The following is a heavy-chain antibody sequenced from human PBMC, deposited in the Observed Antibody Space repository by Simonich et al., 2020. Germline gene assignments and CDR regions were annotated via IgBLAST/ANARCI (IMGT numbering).Heavy chain of an antibody. J-gene: IGHJ2*01. CDR3: AKDMGL. Sequence: EVQLVESGGGLVQPGRSLRLSCAASGFTFDDYAMHWVRQAPGKGLEWSSGISWNSGSIGYADSVKGRFTISRDNSKNSLYLQMNSLRTEDTALYYCAKDMGLWGRGTLVTVSS. CDR1: GFTFDDYA. CDR2: ISWNSGSI. V-gene: IGHV3-9*01.